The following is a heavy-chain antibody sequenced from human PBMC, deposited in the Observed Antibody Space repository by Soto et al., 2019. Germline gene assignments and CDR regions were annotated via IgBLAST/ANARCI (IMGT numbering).Heavy chain of an antibody. Sequence: SVKVSCKASGGTFSSYAISWVRQAPGQGLEWMGGIIPIFGTANYAQKFQGRVTITADESTSTAYMELSSLRSEDTAVYYCAREYYYDSSGYYYVEWFDPWGQGTLVTVSS. J-gene: IGHJ5*02. CDR3: AREYYYDSSGYYYVEWFDP. CDR2: IIPIFGTA. V-gene: IGHV1-69*13. CDR1: GGTFSSYA. D-gene: IGHD3-22*01.